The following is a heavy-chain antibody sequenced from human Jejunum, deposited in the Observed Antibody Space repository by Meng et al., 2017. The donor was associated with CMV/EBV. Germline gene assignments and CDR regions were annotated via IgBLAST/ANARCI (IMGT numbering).Heavy chain of an antibody. CDR1: GGAFGSYA. V-gene: IGHV1-69*10. CDR2: IIPILGIA. Sequence: GRLVQTGAEVSTPGSPGKVSCKALGGAFGSYASSGVRQAPGQGLEWMGGIIPILGIANYAQKFQGRVTITADKSTSTAYMELSSLRSEDTAVYYCAREGPGGMATTPYFDYWGQGTLVTVSS. J-gene: IGHJ4*02. D-gene: IGHD5-24*01. CDR3: AREGPGGMATTPYFDY.